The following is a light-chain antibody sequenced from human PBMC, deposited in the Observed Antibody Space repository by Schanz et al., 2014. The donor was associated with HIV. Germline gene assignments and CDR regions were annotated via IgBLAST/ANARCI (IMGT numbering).Light chain of an antibody. CDR1: SGDVGRYDY. CDR3: SSYTSSSSVV. Sequence: QSVLTQPASVSGSLGQSITISCTGTSGDVGRYDYVSWYQQHPGQAPKLLIYDVTYRPSGISNRFSGSKSGNTASLTVSGLQAEDEADYYCSSYTSSSSVVFGGGTKLTVL. J-gene: IGLJ2*01. V-gene: IGLV2-14*03. CDR2: DVT.